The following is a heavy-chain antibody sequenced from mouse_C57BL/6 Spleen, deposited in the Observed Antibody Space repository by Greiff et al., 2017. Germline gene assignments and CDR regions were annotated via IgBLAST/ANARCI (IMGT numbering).Heavy chain of an antibody. CDR3: ARWYDGYYDAMDY. CDR1: GYTFTSYD. J-gene: IGHJ4*01. Sequence: QVQLQQSGPELVKPGASVKLSCKASGYTFTSYDINWVKQRPGQGLEWIGWIYPRDGSTKYTQKFQGKATLTVDTSSSTAYMKLHILTSGDSAVYFCARWYDGYYDAMDYWGQGTSVTVSS. CDR2: IYPRDGST. V-gene: IGHV1-85*01. D-gene: IGHD2-3*01.